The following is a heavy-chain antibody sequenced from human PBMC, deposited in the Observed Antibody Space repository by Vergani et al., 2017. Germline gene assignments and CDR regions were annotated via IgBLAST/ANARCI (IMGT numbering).Heavy chain of an antibody. J-gene: IGHJ6*03. V-gene: IGHV3-48*02. CDR2: ISSSSSTI. Sequence: EVQLVESGGGLVQPGGSLRLSCAASGFTFSSYSLNWVRHAPGKGLEWVSYISSSSSTIYYADSVKGRFTISRDNAKNSLYLQMNSLRDEDTAVYYCARLYYDTPYYYYMDVWGKGTTVTVSS. CDR1: GFTFSSYS. CDR3: ARLYYDTPYYYYMDV. D-gene: IGHD3-22*01.